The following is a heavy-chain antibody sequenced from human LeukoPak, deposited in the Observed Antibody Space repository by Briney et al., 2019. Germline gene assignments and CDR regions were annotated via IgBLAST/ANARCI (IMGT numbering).Heavy chain of an antibody. Sequence: APVKVPCKASGYIFTSYGISWVRQAPGQGLEWIGWISAYSGNTNYAQNLQGRVTMTTDTSTSTAHLELRSLRSDDTAMYYCARELYYDSSGRYRGGAFDIWGQGTMVTVSS. CDR3: ARELYYDSSGRYRGGAFDI. J-gene: IGHJ3*02. D-gene: IGHD3-22*01. V-gene: IGHV1-18*01. CDR1: GYIFTSYG. CDR2: ISAYSGNT.